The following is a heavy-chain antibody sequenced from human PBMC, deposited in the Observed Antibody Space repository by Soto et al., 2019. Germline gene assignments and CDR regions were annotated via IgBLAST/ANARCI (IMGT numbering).Heavy chain of an antibody. CDR1: CGSFSSYY. CDR2: INHSGST. CDR3: ARTSRFDC. J-gene: IGHJ4*02. D-gene: IGHD6-6*01. Sequence: QVQLQQWGAGLLKPSETLSLTCAVSCGSFSSYYWSWIRQPPGKGLEWIGEINHSGSTNYNPSLKSRVTMSVDTSKNQFSLKLSSVTAADTAVYYCARTSRFDCWGQGTLVTVSS. V-gene: IGHV4-34*01.